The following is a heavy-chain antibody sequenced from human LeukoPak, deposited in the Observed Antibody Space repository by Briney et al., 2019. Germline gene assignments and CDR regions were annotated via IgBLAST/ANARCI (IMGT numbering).Heavy chain of an antibody. CDR1: GASIAMYY. CDR3: ARRSYNSPFRY. J-gene: IGHJ4*02. Sequence: PSETRSLTCTFSGASIAMYYWGWIRQPPGKGLGWIGYIYYSASTNYNPTLQSRVTISLATSRNQFYLKLSSVTAADTAVYYCARRSYNSPFRYWGQGTPVTVSS. D-gene: IGHD5-24*01. CDR2: IYYSAST. V-gene: IGHV4-59*12.